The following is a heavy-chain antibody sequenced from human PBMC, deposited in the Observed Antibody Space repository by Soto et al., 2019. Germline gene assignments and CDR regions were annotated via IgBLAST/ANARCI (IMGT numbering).Heavy chain of an antibody. CDR2: SNAANGYT. CDR1: GYTFTTYS. Sequence: VASVKVSCKASGYTFTTYSMHWVRQAPGQRLEWMGWSNAANGYTQYSQDFQGRVTIMRDTSASTAYMELSSLRSEDTAVYYCARDGGSGMDVWGQGTTVTVSS. J-gene: IGHJ6*02. V-gene: IGHV1-3*02. D-gene: IGHD3-16*01. CDR3: ARDGGSGMDV.